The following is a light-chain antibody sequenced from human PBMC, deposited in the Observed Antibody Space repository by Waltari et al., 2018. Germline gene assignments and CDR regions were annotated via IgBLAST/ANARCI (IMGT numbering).Light chain of an antibody. Sequence: TLSVSPGERATLSCRASQNVNSDLAWYQQKPGQAPRLLIYGASTRATGIPARFSGSGSGTEFILTISSLQSEDSAIYYCQQYKNWPPYTFGQGAKLEIK. CDR1: QNVNSD. V-gene: IGKV3-15*01. CDR2: GAS. CDR3: QQYKNWPPYT. J-gene: IGKJ2*01.